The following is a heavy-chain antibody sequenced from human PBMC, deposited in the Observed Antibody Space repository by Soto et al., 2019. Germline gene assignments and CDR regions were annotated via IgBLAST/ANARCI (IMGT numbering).Heavy chain of an antibody. Sequence: VQLQESGPGLVKPSATLSLTCTVSGDSISRYNLAWIRQPPGKGMEWIGYFRSGGDTSYNPPLMSRVAQSEDSSMKQFSLRLSSVTAADTAGYYCVRLGIGGLHGLVDLWGQGSTVTVSS. CDR3: VRLGIGGLHGLVDL. V-gene: IGHV4-59*08. J-gene: IGHJ6*02. CDR1: GDSISRYN. CDR2: FRSGGDT. D-gene: IGHD3-10*01.